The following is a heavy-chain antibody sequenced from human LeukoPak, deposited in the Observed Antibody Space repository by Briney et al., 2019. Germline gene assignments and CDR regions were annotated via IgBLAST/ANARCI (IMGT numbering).Heavy chain of an antibody. CDR1: GGSSISGAYY. J-gene: IGHJ3*02. D-gene: IGHD5-18*01. V-gene: IGHV4-30-4*08. CDR3: ARSNVTAPDVLDAFHI. Sequence: PSETLSLTCTASGGSSISGAYYWSWIRQSPGKGLEWIGYIYYIGSTVYNPSLKSRLTISVDASKNEISLNLRSVTAADTAVYYCARSNVTAPDVLDAFHIWGHGTMVTVSS. CDR2: IYYIGST.